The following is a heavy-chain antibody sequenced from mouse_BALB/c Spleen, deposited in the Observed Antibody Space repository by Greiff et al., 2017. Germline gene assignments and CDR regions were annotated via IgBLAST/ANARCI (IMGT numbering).Heavy chain of an antibody. D-gene: IGHD3-1*01. J-gene: IGHJ4*01. V-gene: IGHV3-2*02. Sequence: EVKLQESGPGLVKPSQSLSLTCTVTGYSITSDYAWNWIRQFPGNKLEWMGYISYSGSTSYNPSLKSRISITRDTSKNQFFLQLNSVTTEDTATYYCARGLYAMDYWGQGTSVTVSS. CDR3: ARGLYAMDY. CDR1: GYSITSDYA. CDR2: ISYSGST.